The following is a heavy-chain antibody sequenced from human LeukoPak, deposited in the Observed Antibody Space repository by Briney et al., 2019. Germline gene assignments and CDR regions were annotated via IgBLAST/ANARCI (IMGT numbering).Heavy chain of an antibody. J-gene: IGHJ6*03. CDR1: GFTFSTYA. Sequence: QPGGSLRLSCAASGFTFSTYAIHWVRQAPGKGMEWVGRMRSKANSYATAYAATVKGRFTISRDDSKNTAYLQMNSLKTEDTAVYYCSRQADYGALYYYYYMDVWGKGTTVTVSS. CDR2: MRSKANSYAT. CDR3: SRQADYGALYYYYYMDV. D-gene: IGHD4-17*01. V-gene: IGHV3-73*01.